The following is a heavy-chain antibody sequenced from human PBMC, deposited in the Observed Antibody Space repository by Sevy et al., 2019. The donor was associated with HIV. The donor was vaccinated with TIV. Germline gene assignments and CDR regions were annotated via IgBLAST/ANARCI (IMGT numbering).Heavy chain of an antibody. V-gene: IGHV3-11*01. CDR1: GFTFSDYY. J-gene: IGHJ4*02. D-gene: IGHD6-6*01. CDR2: ISSSGSTI. CDR3: AREKRVAARPWYFAY. Sequence: GGSLRLSCAASGFTFSDYYMSWIRQAPGKGLEWVSYISSSGSTIYYADSVKGRFTISRDNAKNSLYLQMNSLRAEDTAVYYCAREKRVAARPWYFAYWGQGTLVTVSS.